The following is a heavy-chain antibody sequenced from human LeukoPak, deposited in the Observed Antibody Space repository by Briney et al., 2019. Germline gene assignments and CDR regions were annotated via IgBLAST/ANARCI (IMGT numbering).Heavy chain of an antibody. V-gene: IGHV3-21*01. Sequence: GGSLRLSCAASGFSFSSYNMNWVRQTPGKGLEWVSSITSSSTYTFYADSVKGRFTISRDNARNSLYLQMNSLRAEDTAIYYCARDPYSGTYGDTYYYYMDVWGKGTTVTISS. D-gene: IGHD1-26*01. CDR2: ITSSSTYT. J-gene: IGHJ6*03. CDR1: GFSFSSYN. CDR3: ARDPYSGTYGDTYYYYMDV.